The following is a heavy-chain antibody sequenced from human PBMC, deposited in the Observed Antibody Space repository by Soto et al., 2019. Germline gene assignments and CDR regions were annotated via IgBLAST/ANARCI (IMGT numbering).Heavy chain of an antibody. D-gene: IGHD3-22*01. CDR3: AKPNYYDSSGYYWNY. V-gene: IGHV3-30*18. CDR1: GFTFSRDC. Sequence: PWGSLRLSCRASGFTFSRDCMQWVRQVPGKGLEWVALISNDGTNKYYVDSVKGRFTISRDNSKNTLYLQMNSLRAEDTAVYYCAKPNYYDSSGYYWNYWGQGTLVTVSS. CDR2: ISNDGTNK. J-gene: IGHJ4*02.